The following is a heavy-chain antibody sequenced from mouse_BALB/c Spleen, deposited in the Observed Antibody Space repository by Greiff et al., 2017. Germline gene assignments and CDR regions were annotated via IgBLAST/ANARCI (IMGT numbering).Heavy chain of an antibody. CDR1: GFTFSDYY. V-gene: IGHV5-4*02. Sequence: EVKLMESGGGLVKPGGSLKLSCAASGFTFSDYYMYWVRQTPEKRLEWVATISDGGSYTYYPDSVKGRFTISRDNAKNNLYLQMSSLKSEDTAMYYCARDDGNSWFAYWGQGTLVTVSA. CDR2: ISDGGSYT. D-gene: IGHD2-1*01. J-gene: IGHJ3*01. CDR3: ARDDGNSWFAY.